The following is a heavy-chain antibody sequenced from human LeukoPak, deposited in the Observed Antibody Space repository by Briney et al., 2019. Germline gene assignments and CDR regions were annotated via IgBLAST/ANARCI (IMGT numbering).Heavy chain of an antibody. D-gene: IGHD2-2*01. J-gene: IGHJ4*02. V-gene: IGHV4-39*01. CDR3: ARHLGASGYCSSASCYYFDY. CDR2: IYYSGST. CDR1: GGSISSSSYY. Sequence: SETLPLTCTVSGGSISSSSYYWGWIRQPPGKGLEWIGSIYYSGSTYYNPSLKSRVTTSVDTSKNQFSLKLSSVTAADTAVYYCARHLGASGYCSSASCYYFDYWGQGTLVTVSS.